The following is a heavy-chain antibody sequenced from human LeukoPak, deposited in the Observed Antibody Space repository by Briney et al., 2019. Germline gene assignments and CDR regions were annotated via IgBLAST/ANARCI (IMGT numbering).Heavy chain of an antibody. V-gene: IGHV3-23*01. D-gene: IGHD6-19*01. Sequence: PGGSLRLSCAASGVTFTNYAMTWVRQAPGKGLEWVSGISISGGSTDYADSVKGRFTISRDNSKNTLYLQMNSLRAEDTAVYYCAKVPAGNNVEYWGQGTLVTVSS. CDR2: ISISGGST. J-gene: IGHJ4*02. CDR1: GVTFTNYA. CDR3: AKVPAGNNVEY.